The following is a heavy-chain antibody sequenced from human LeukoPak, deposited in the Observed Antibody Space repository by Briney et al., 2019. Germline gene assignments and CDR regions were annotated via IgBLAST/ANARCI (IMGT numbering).Heavy chain of an antibody. V-gene: IGHV3-30*07. Sequence: DSVQGRFTISRDNSKDTLYLQMNSLRAEDTAVYYCATLGGNYFDYWGQGTLVTVSS. J-gene: IGHJ4*02. CDR3: ATLGGNYFDY. D-gene: IGHD3-10*01.